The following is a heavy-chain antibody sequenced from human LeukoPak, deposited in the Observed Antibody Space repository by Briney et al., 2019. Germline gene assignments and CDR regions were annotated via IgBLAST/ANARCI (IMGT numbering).Heavy chain of an antibody. Sequence: GGSLRLSCAASGFTFSSYAMSWVRQAPGKGLEWVSAISGSGGSTYYADSVKGRFTISRDNSKNTLYLQMNSLRAEDTAVYYCAYNYNYYYYYMDVWGKGTTVTVSS. V-gene: IGHV3-23*01. D-gene: IGHD1-20*01. J-gene: IGHJ6*03. CDR2: ISGSGGST. CDR1: GFTFSSYA. CDR3: AYNYNYYYYYMDV.